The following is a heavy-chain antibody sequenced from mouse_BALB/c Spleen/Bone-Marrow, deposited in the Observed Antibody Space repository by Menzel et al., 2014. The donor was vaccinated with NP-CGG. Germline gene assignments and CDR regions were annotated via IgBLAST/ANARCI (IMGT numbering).Heavy chain of an antibody. CDR2: IDPENGDT. Sequence: EAKLSESGAELVWSGASVKLSCTGSGFNIKDSYIHWVKQRPGQGLEWIGWIDPENGDTEYAPKFQGKATMTADTSSNTAYLQLSSLTSEDTAVYYCIPYGNYGWEYWGQGTSVTVSS. J-gene: IGHJ4*01. V-gene: IGHV14-4*02. D-gene: IGHD2-10*02. CDR1: GFNIKDSY. CDR3: IPYGNYGWEY.